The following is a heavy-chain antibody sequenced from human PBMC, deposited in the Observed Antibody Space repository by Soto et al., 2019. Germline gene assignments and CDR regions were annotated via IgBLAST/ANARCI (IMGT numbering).Heavy chain of an antibody. CDR1: GGSISSDNFF. CDR3: ARVAIACPSSSCYNHYYYSLDV. V-gene: IGHV4-30-4*01. Sequence: PWETLSLTCTVSGGSISSDNFFWSWIRQPPGEGLEWIGYIYYRGSTYYNPSLESRLTLLVDTSKNQFSLKLRSVTAADTAVYYCARVAIACPSSSCYNHYYYSLDVWGQGTTVTVSS. J-gene: IGHJ6*02. CDR2: IYYRGST. D-gene: IGHD2-2*02.